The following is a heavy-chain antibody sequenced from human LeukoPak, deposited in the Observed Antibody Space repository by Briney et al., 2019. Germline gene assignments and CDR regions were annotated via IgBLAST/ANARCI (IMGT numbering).Heavy chain of an antibody. CDR1: GFTFSSCA. Sequence: PGGSLTLSCAASGFTFSSCAMHWVRQAPGKGLEWVAYIGYDGNNKYYADSVKGRFTISRDNSKNTLYLQMNSLTTKDTAVYYCVKDFWLDYGDWGGQGTLVTVSS. CDR3: VKDFWLDYGDW. V-gene: IGHV3-30*02. J-gene: IGHJ4*02. D-gene: IGHD4-17*01. CDR2: IGYDGNNK.